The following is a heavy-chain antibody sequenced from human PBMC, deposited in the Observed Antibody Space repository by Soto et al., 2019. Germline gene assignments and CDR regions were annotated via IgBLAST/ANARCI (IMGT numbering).Heavy chain of an antibody. CDR1: GYSFTSYW. CDR2: IHPGDSDS. V-gene: IGHV5-51*01. J-gene: IGHJ4*02. D-gene: IGHD6-19*01. CDR3: ARLAVAGTADYFDY. Sequence: PGESLKISCKGSGYSFTSYWIGWVRQMPGKGLEWMGIIHPGDSDSRYSPSFQGQVTMSVDKSINTAYLQWSSLKASDTAMYYCARLAVAGTADYFDYWGQGTPVTVSS.